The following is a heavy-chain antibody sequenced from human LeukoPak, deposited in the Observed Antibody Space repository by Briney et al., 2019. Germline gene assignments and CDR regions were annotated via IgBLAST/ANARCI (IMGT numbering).Heavy chain of an antibody. CDR1: GFTVSSTH. CDR3: ARGLFDGSGFLGF. J-gene: IGHJ4*02. Sequence: GGSLRLSCAASGFTVSSTHVSWVRQAPGKGLEWVSTMYSGGSIHYADSVKARFTISRDTAKNKVILQMNSLKAEDTAVYYCARGLFDGSGFLGFWGRGTRVAVSS. V-gene: IGHV3-66*01. D-gene: IGHD3-3*01. CDR2: MYSGGSI.